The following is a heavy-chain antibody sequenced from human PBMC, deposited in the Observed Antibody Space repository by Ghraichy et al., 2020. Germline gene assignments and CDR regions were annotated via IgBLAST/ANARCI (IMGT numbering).Heavy chain of an antibody. V-gene: IGHV1-2*05. CDR3: AKDGRLSPRGDLPY. CDR2: VNPNSGGT. Sequence: ASVKVSCKASGYTFTGYYIYWVRQAPGQGLEWMGRVNPNSGGTNYAQKFQGRVTMTKDTSISAAYMELRRLRSDDTGVYYCAKDGRLSPRGDLPYWGQGTLVTVSS. D-gene: IGHD7-27*01. CDR1: GYTFTGYY. J-gene: IGHJ4*02.